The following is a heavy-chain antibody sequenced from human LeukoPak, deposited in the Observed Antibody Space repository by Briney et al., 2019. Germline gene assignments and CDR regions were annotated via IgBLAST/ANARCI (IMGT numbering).Heavy chain of an antibody. CDR1: GFTFSNHF. Sequence: GSLRLSWSTSGFTFSNHFMHWVRQAPGKGLEYVSSIGPNGASTLYADSVKGRFTISRDNSKNALYLQLTSLRLEDTALYYCVKDLTGTWSFDYWGQGTLVTVSS. CDR2: IGPNGAST. V-gene: IGHV3-64D*06. D-gene: IGHD3-9*01. CDR3: VKDLTGTWSFDY. J-gene: IGHJ4*02.